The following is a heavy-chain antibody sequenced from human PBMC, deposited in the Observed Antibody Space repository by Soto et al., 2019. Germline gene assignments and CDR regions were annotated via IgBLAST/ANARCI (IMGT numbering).Heavy chain of an antibody. Sequence: SETLSLTCVVSGDSISRGGYSWTWIRQPPWKALEWIGNIYDSGSTSYNPSLKSRVTISVDRSKNQSSLKLTSVTAADTAVYFCARGSSSYYDYGMDVWGQGTTVTVSS. CDR1: GDSISRGGYS. D-gene: IGHD6-6*01. J-gene: IGHJ6*02. CDR2: IYDSGST. CDR3: ARGSSSYYDYGMDV. V-gene: IGHV4-30-2*01.